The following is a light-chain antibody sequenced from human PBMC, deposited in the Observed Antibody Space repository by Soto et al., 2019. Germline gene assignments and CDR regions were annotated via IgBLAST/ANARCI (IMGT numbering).Light chain of an antibody. J-gene: IGKJ5*01. Sequence: EIVMTQSPATLSVSPGDRATLSCRASQSVSSNLAWYQQKPGQAPRLLIYGASTRATGIPARFSGSGSGAEFTLTISSLQSEDFALYYCQQYNSWPLTFGQGTRLEIK. V-gene: IGKV3-15*01. CDR1: QSVSSN. CDR2: GAS. CDR3: QQYNSWPLT.